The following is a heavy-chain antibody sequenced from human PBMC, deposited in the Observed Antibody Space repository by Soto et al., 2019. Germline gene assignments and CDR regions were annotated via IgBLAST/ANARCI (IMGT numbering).Heavy chain of an antibody. D-gene: IGHD5-12*01. CDR1: GFTFSDYY. CDR3: AKSPILGYDPYMDV. V-gene: IGHV3-11*01. J-gene: IGHJ6*03. CDR2: ISSSGSTI. Sequence: GPLRFTCAASGFTFSDYYMSWIREAPGKGLEWVSYISSSGSTIYYAASVKGRFTISRDNPKNSLYLQMNSLRAEDTAVYYCAKSPILGYDPYMDVWGKGTTVTVSS.